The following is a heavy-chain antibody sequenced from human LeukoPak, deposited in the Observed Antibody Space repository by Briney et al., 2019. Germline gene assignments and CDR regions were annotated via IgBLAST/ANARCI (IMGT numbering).Heavy chain of an antibody. J-gene: IGHJ4*02. Sequence: GGSLRLSCAASGFTFSRYWMTWVRQAPGKGLEWVANIKEDGGEEDYVDSVKGRFTISRDNAKNSLYLQMNSLRVEDTAVYYCARDHPMAVAGLIDYWGQGTLVTVST. CDR1: GFTFSRYW. D-gene: IGHD6-19*01. CDR2: IKEDGGEE. CDR3: ARDHPMAVAGLIDY. V-gene: IGHV3-7*01.